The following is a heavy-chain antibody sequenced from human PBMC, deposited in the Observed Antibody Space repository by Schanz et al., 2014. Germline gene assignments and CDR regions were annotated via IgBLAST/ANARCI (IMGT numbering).Heavy chain of an antibody. Sequence: EVQMLESGGGLVQPGGSLRLSCVASGFTFRRYGMSWVRQAPGKGLEWVSVIAGDGGGPNYVDSVKGRFTISRDNSDNTLYLQMNNLRAVDTAVYYCARGSGTFDSWGQGTLVTVSS. CDR2: IAGDGGGP. D-gene: IGHD3-3*01. CDR1: GFTFRRYG. V-gene: IGHV3-23*01. J-gene: IGHJ4*02. CDR3: ARGSGTFDS.